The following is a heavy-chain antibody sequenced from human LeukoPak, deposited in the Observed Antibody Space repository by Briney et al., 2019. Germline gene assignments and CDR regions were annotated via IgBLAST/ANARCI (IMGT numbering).Heavy chain of an antibody. CDR2: IIPIFGTA. CDR1: GYTFTSYG. V-gene: IGHV1-69*13. D-gene: IGHD2-2*02. J-gene: IGHJ4*02. CDR3: AREDGYCSSTSCYTVDY. Sequence: SVKVSCKASGYTFTSYGISWVRQAPGQGLEWMGGIIPIFGTANYAQKFQGRVTITADESTSTAYMELSSLRSEDTAVYYCAREDGYCSSTSCYTVDYWGQGTLVTVSS.